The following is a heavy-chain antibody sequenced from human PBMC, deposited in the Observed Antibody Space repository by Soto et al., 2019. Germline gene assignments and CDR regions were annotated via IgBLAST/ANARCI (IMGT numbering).Heavy chain of an antibody. D-gene: IGHD3-3*01. CDR1: GFTFSSDA. CDR3: AKRGGFWSGYGMDV. V-gene: IGHV3-23*01. CDR2: ISGSGGST. Sequence: EVQLLESGGGLVQPGGSLRLSCAASGFTFSSDAMNWVRQAPGKGLEWVSDISGSGGSTYYADSVKGRFTISRDNSKNTLYLQMNSLRAEDTAVYYCAKRGGFWSGYGMDVWGQGTTVTVSS. J-gene: IGHJ6*02.